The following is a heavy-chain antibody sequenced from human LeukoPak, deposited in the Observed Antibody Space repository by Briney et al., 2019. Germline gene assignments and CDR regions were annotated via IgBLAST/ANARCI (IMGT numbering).Heavy chain of an antibody. J-gene: IGHJ4*02. Sequence: PSETLSLTCTVSGGSISSSSYYWGWIRQPPGKGLEWIGNIYYSGSTSYNPSLKSRVTMSIDTSKNQFSLKLSSVTAADTAVYYCARQEGVAAILFYWGQGTLVTVSS. CDR1: GGSISSSSYY. CDR2: IYYSGST. CDR3: ARQEGVAAILFY. D-gene: IGHD5-12*01. V-gene: IGHV4-39*01.